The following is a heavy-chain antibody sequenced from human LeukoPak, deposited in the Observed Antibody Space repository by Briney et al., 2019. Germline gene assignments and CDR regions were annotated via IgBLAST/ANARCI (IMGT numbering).Heavy chain of an antibody. J-gene: IGHJ6*03. CDR3: ARATYCSGGSCYHGAGYYYMDV. D-gene: IGHD2-15*01. Sequence: PSETLSLTCTVSGDYISGFYWSWIRQPPGKGLEWIGYIYYSGTTNYNPSLKSRLTISVDTSKNQFSLKLSSVTAADTAVYYCARATYCSGGSCYHGAGYYYMDVWGKGTTVTVSS. CDR2: IYYSGTT. CDR1: GDYISGFY. V-gene: IGHV4-59*01.